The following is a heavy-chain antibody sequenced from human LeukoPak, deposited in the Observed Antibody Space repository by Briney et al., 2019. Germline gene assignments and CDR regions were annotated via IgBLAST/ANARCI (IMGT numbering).Heavy chain of an antibody. CDR2: IYYSGST. CDR3: ARVMATVYFDY. Sequence: SETLSLTCTVSGGSISSYYWSWIRQPPGKGLEWIGYIYYSGSTNYNPSLRSRVTISVDTSKNQFSLKLSSVTAADTAVYYCARVMATVYFDYWGQGTLVTVSS. J-gene: IGHJ4*02. V-gene: IGHV4-59*01. D-gene: IGHD5-24*01. CDR1: GGSISSYY.